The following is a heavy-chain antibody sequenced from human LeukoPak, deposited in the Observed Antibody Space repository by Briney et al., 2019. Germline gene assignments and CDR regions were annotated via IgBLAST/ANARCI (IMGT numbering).Heavy chain of an antibody. CDR2: IYYSGST. CDR1: GGSISSYY. CDR3: ARVEIRYSGSYLYYFDY. V-gene: IGHV4-59*01. Sequence: PSETLSLTCTVSGGSISSYYWSWIRQPPGKGLEWVGYIYYSGSTNYNPSLKSRVTISVDTSQNQFSLKLSSVTPADTAVYYCARVEIRYSGSYLYYFDYWGQGTLVTVSS. D-gene: IGHD1-26*01. J-gene: IGHJ4*02.